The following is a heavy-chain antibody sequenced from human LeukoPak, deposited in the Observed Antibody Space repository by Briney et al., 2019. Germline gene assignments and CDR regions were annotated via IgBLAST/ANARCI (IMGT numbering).Heavy chain of an antibody. J-gene: IGHJ5*02. Sequence: SETLSLTCTVSGGSISSYYWSWIRQPPGKGLEWIGYIYYSGSTNYNPSLKSRVTISVDTSKNQFSLKLSSVTAADTAVYYCARDPTGIAAAGGFDPWGQGTLVTVSS. CDR2: IYYSGST. V-gene: IGHV4-59*12. CDR3: ARDPTGIAAAGGFDP. CDR1: GGSISSYY. D-gene: IGHD6-13*01.